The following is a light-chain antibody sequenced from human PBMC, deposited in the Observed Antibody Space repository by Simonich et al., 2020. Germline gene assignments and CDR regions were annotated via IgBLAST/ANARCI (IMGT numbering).Light chain of an antibody. V-gene: IGKV2D-29*02. CDR3: MQSIQLPRT. CDR1: QSLLHSDGKTY. CDR2: EVS. J-gene: IGKJ1*01. Sequence: DIVMTQTPLSLSVTPGQPASISCKSSQSLLHSDGKTYLYWYRQKPGQSPQLLIYEVSNRVSGVPDRFSGSGSGTDFTLKISRVEAEDVGVYYCMQSIQLPRTFGQGTKVEIK.